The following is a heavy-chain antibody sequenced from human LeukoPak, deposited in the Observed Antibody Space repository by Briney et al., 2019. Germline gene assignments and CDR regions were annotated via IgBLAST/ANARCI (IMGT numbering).Heavy chain of an antibody. J-gene: IGHJ4*02. CDR2: VSLSGLT. CDR1: GGSITSTNW. CDR3: SRENGAFSPFGY. V-gene: IGHV4-4*02. Sequence: PSETLSLTCGVSGGSITSTNWWSCVRQPPGQGLEWIGEVSLSGLTNHNPSLSSRVIMALDTSKNHLSLHLTSVTAADTAVYYCSRENGAFSPFGYWGQGSLVTVLS. D-gene: IGHD2-8*01.